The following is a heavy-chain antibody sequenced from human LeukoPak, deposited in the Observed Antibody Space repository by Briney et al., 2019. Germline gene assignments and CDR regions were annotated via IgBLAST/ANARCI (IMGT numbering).Heavy chain of an antibody. J-gene: IGHJ6*02. CDR1: GYTFTSYY. Sequence: GASVTVSCKASGYTFTSYYMHWVRQAPGQGLEWMGIINPSGGNTSYAQKFQGRVTMTRDTSTSTVYMELSSLRSEDTAVYYCARGVRGMIVVVTYYYGMDVWGQGTTFTVSS. CDR2: INPSGGNT. V-gene: IGHV1-46*01. D-gene: IGHD3-22*01. CDR3: ARGVRGMIVVVTYYYGMDV.